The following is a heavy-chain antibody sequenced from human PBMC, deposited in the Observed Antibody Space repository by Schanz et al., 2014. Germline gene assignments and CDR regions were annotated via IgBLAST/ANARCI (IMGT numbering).Heavy chain of an antibody. D-gene: IGHD2-21*01. J-gene: IGHJ4*02. CDR1: GFTFSSYT. V-gene: IGHV3-30*04. Sequence: QVQLVESGGGVVQPGRSLRLSCAASGFTFSSYTMHWVRQAPGTGLEWVAVISYDGSHKDYADSVKGRFTVSRDNSKNTLYLQMNSLTTEDTAVYYCAKDQTDSVCYNDCSFDYWGQGPLVTVSS. CDR3: AKDQTDSVCYNDCSFDY. CDR2: ISYDGSHK.